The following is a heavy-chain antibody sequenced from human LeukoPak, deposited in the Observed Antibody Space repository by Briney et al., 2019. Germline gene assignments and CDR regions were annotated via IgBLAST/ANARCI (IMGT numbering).Heavy chain of an antibody. CDR1: GYTFTSYA. CDR3: ARDRYGDGFAHLDY. CDR2: ITPSGGT. V-gene: IGHV1-2*02. J-gene: IGHJ4*02. Sequence: ASVKVSCKASGYTFTSYAIHWVRQAPGQGLEWMGWITPSGGTNYPQKFQGRVAITWDTSITTAYMDLTRLTSDDTAVYYCARDRYGDGFAHLDYWGQGALVTVSS. D-gene: IGHD5-24*01.